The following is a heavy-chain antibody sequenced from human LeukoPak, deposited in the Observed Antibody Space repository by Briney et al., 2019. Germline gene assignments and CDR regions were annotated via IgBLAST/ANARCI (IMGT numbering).Heavy chain of an antibody. J-gene: IGHJ3*02. V-gene: IGHV4-59*01. CDR1: GDSIRSYY. CDR3: ARSSYGSAFDI. D-gene: IGHD5-18*01. Sequence: PEALSLTCTVSGDSIRSYYWSWIRPPPGKGLEWIGYIFYSGSTNCNPSLKSRVSISVDTSKNQFSLKLSSVTAADTAVYYCARSSYGSAFDIWGQGTVVTVSS. CDR2: IFYSGST.